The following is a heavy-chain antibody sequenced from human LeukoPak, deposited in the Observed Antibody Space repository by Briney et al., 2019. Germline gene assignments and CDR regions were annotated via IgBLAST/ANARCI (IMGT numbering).Heavy chain of an antibody. D-gene: IGHD3-22*01. CDR2: TRNKPNSYTT. J-gene: IGHJ4*02. CDR3: VRDFYESSGSTYYFDY. V-gene: IGHV3-72*01. CDR1: GFSFNDLY. Sequence: PGGSLRLSCAASGFSFNDLYMDWVRQAPGKGLEWVGRTRNKPNSYTTEYAAPVKGRFTISRDDSKNSLYLQMNSLKIEDTAVYYCVRDFYESSGSTYYFDYWGQGTLVTVSS.